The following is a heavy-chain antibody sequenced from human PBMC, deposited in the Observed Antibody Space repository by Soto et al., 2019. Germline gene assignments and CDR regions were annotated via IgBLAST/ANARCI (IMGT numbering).Heavy chain of an antibody. Sequence: ASVKVSCQASGYTFTGYYMHWVRQAPGQGLEWMGWINPNSGGTNYAQKFQGWVTMTRDTSISTAYMELSRLRSDDTAVYYCAREGKGLHLGELSFSSPVMDVWGKGTTVTVSS. CDR2: INPNSGGT. CDR3: AREGKGLHLGELSFSSPVMDV. J-gene: IGHJ6*04. V-gene: IGHV1-2*04. D-gene: IGHD3-16*02. CDR1: GYTFTGYY.